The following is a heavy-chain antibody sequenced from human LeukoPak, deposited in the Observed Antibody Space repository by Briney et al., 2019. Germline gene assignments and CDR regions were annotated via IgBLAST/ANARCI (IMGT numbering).Heavy chain of an antibody. CDR2: IYYSGST. D-gene: IGHD3-3*01. CDR3: ARGHYDFWSGYPYYYGMDV. Sequence: PSETLSLTCTVSGGSISSYYWSWIRQPPGKGLEWIGYIYYSGSTYYNPSLKSRVTISVDTSKNQSSLKLSSVTAADTAVYYCARGHYDFWSGYPYYYGMDVWGQGTTVTVSS. J-gene: IGHJ6*02. CDR1: GGSISSYY. V-gene: IGHV4-59*12.